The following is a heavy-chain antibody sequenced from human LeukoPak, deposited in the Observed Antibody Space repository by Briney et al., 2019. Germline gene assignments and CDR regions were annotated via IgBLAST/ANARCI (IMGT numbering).Heavy chain of an antibody. CDR3: ARVGSSGLYYSGSTDYSLYLDV. D-gene: IGHD3-22*01. CDR2: IYNSGST. J-gene: IGHJ6*04. Sequence: PSETLSLTCTVSGGPISSVGNYWTWIRQLPGKGLECIGYIYNSGSTYYNPSLARRVSISIDTSENQFALKLSSVTAADTAVYYCARVGSSGLYYSGSTDYSLYLDVWGKGTTVTVSS. V-gene: IGHV4-31*03. CDR1: GGPISSVGNY.